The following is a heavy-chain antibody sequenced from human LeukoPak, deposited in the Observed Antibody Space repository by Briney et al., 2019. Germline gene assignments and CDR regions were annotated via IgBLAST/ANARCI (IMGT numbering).Heavy chain of an antibody. Sequence: GGSLRLSCAASGFTFSDYYMSWIRQAPGKGLEWVSYISSSGSTIYYADSVKGRFTISRDNAKNSLYLQMNSLRAEDTAVYYCARDGSAYYYYYMDVWGKGTTVTVSS. J-gene: IGHJ6*03. CDR1: GFTFSDYY. CDR3: ARDGSAYYYYYMDV. CDR2: ISSSGSTI. V-gene: IGHV3-11*01. D-gene: IGHD6-19*01.